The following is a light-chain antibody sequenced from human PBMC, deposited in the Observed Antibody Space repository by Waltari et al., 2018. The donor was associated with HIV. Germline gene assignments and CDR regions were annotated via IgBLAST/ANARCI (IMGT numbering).Light chain of an antibody. CDR2: EVT. CDR3: CSYAGSDVV. J-gene: IGLJ2*01. Sequence: QSALTQPPSASGSPGQSVTISCTGTSSDVGVYNYLSWYQQHPGKAPKRMIFEVTKRPSGVPDRFSGSKSGNTASLTVSGLQAEDEAVYYCCSYAGSDVVFGGGTKLTVL. CDR1: SSDVGVYNY. V-gene: IGLV2-8*01.